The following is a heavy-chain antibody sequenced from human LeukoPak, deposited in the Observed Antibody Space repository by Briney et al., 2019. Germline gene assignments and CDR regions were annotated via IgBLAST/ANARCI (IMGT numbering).Heavy chain of an antibody. CDR3: AIVDCSRASCDDTRWFDP. V-gene: IGHV3-48*03. CDR2: ISYSGGTV. J-gene: IGHJ5*02. CDR1: GFTFSNYE. D-gene: IGHD2-2*01. Sequence: TGGSLRLSCAASGFTFSNYEMNWVRQAPGKGLEWVAYISYSGGTVWYADSVKGRFTISRDNTKNSVFLQMDSLRGDDTAVYYCAIVDCSRASCDDTRWFDPWGQGTLVTVSS.